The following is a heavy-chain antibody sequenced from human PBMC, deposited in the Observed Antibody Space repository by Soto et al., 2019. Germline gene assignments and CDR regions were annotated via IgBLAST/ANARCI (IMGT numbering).Heavy chain of an antibody. CDR1: GFTFSNAW. J-gene: IGHJ6*03. V-gene: IGHV3-15*01. CDR2: IKSKTDGGTT. D-gene: IGHD3-16*02. Sequence: GGSLRLSCAASGFTFSNAWMSWVRQAPGKGLEWVGRIKSKTDGGTTDYAAPGKGRFTISRDDSKNTLYLQMNSLKTEDTAVYYCTTVTSGDDYIWGSYRRYYMDVWGKGTTVTVSS. CDR3: TTVTSGDDYIWGSYRRYYMDV.